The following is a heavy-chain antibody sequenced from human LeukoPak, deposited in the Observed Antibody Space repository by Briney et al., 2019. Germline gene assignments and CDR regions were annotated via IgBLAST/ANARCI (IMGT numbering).Heavy chain of an antibody. Sequence: GGSLRLSCTASGFTFSSYWMSWVRQAPGKGLEWVSAISNNGGYTYYADSMQGRFTISRDNSKSTLCLQMNSLRAEDTAVYYCAKQLGYCSDGSCYFPYWGQGTLVTVSS. CDR3: AKQLGYCSDGSCYFPY. D-gene: IGHD2-15*01. V-gene: IGHV3-23*01. CDR1: GFTFSSYW. J-gene: IGHJ4*02. CDR2: ISNNGGYT.